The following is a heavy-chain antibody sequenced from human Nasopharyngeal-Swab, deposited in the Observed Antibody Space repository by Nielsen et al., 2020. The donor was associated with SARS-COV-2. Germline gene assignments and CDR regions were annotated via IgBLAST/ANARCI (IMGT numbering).Heavy chain of an antibody. Sequence: GESLKISCAASGFTFSSYWMSWVRQAPGKGLEWVANIKQDGSEKYYVDSVKGRFTISRDNAKNSLYLQMNSLRAEDTAVYYCARVGTGCGMDVWGQGTTVTVSS. CDR3: ARVGTGCGMDV. J-gene: IGHJ6*02. V-gene: IGHV3-7*01. D-gene: IGHD6-13*01. CDR2: IKQDGSEK. CDR1: GFTFSSYW.